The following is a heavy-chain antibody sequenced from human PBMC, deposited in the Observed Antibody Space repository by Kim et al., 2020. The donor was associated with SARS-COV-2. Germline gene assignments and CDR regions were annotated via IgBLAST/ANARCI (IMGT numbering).Heavy chain of an antibody. J-gene: IGHJ4*02. D-gene: IGHD3-10*01. CDR3: ARARLPGVGSYYFDY. Sequence: PSLKSRVTISVDTSKNQFSLKLSSVTAADTAVYYCARARLPGVGSYYFDYWGQGTLVTVSS. V-gene: IGHV4-34*01.